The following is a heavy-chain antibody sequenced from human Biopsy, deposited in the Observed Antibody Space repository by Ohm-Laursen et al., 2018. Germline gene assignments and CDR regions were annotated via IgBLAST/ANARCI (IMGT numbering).Heavy chain of an antibody. CDR2: VYYSGTT. CDR1: GGSVSDSFHF. J-gene: IGHJ6*02. Sequence: GTLSLTCFVSGGSVSDSFHFWSWIRQPPGKGLEWIGNVYYSGTTNYNPSLKSRVTVSIDTSKNQFSLKLTSVTAADTAVYFCTRDVKRYCSGSSCYTGYFGMDVWGQGTTVTVSS. V-gene: IGHV4-61*01. CDR3: TRDVKRYCSGSSCYTGYFGMDV. D-gene: IGHD2-2*01.